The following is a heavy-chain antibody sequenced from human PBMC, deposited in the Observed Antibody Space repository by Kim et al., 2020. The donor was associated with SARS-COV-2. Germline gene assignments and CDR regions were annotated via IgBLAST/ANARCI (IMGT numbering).Heavy chain of an antibody. V-gene: IGHV3-53*01. Sequence: GGSLRLSCAASGFTVSSNYMSWVRQAPGKGLEWVSVIYSGGSTYYADSVKGRFTISRDNSKNTLYLQMNSLRAEDTAVYYCARVPRGYCSSTSCSYGMDVWGQGTTVTVSS. CDR2: IYSGGST. D-gene: IGHD2-2*01. CDR3: ARVPRGYCSSTSCSYGMDV. CDR1: GFTVSSNY. J-gene: IGHJ6*02.